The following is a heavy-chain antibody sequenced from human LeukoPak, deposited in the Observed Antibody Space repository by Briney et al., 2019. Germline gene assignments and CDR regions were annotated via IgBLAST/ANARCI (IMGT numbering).Heavy chain of an antibody. V-gene: IGHV4-39*01. J-gene: IGHJ4*02. Sequence: PLETLSLTCTVSGGSIISSSFWWGWIRQPPGKGLEWIGSIYYSGVSYYNTSLKSRVTISVDTSKNQFSLNLNSVTAADTAFYYCAGGSGSYLGYFDYWGQGTLVTVSS. CDR2: IYYSGVS. CDR1: GGSIISSSFW. CDR3: AGGSGSYLGYFDY. D-gene: IGHD3-10*01.